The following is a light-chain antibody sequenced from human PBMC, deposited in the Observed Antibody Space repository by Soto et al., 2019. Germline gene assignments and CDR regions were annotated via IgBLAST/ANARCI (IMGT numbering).Light chain of an antibody. CDR1: DSNIGSNS. CDR3: AAWDDILNGWV. CDR2: SND. J-gene: IGLJ3*02. V-gene: IGLV1-44*01. Sequence: QSVLTQPPSASGTPGQRVTISCSGSDSNIGSNSVNWYQHLPGMAPKLLTHSNDHRPSGVADRFSGSKSGTSASLAISGRQSEDEADYYCAAWDDILNGWVFGGGTTLTVL.